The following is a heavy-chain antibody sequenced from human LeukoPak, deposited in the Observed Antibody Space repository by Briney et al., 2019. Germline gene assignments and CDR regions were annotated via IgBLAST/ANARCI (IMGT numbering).Heavy chain of an antibody. V-gene: IGHV1-18*01. J-gene: IGHJ4*02. CDR2: ISAYNGNT. CDR3: ARDPPDY. Sequence: ASVKVSCKASGYTFTSYGISWVRQAPGQGLEWMGWISAYNGNTNYAQKFQGRVTMTRDTSISTAYMELSRLRSDDTAVYYCARDPPDYWGQGTLVTVSS. CDR1: GYTFTSYG.